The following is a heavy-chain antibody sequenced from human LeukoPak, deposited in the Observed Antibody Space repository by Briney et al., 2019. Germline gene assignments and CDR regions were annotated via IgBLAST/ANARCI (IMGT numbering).Heavy chain of an antibody. CDR2: IYYSGST. Sequence: SETLSLTCTVSGGSISSSSYYWGWIRQPPGKGLEWIGSIYYSGSTYYNPSLKSRVTISVDTSKNQFSLKLSSVTAADTAVYYCARCDSSWYHWFDPWGQGTLVTVSS. CDR1: GGSISSSSYY. CDR3: ARCDSSWYHWFDP. V-gene: IGHV4-39*07. D-gene: IGHD6-13*01. J-gene: IGHJ5*02.